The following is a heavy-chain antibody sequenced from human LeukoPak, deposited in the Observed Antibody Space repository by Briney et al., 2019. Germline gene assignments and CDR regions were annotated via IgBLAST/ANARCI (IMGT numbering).Heavy chain of an antibody. D-gene: IGHD3-16*01. CDR2: ITSTSSYT. CDR1: GFTFNSYN. Sequence: GGSLRLSCAASGFTFNSYNMNWVRQAPGKGLEWVSSITSTSSYTFYADSVKGRFTISRDNAKNSLYLHLSSLRDEDTAIYYCARDPYNGDYGDFYYYYMDVWGKGTTVTISS. CDR3: ARDPYNGDYGDFYYYYMDV. V-gene: IGHV3-21*01. J-gene: IGHJ6*03.